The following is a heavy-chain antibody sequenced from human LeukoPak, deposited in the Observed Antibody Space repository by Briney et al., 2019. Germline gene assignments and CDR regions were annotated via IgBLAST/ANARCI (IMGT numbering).Heavy chain of an antibody. Sequence: SETLSLTCAVSGGSISGWYWSWIRQPPGKGLEWIGHIYDSGTTNYNPSLKSRVTISVDTSKNQFSLKLSSVTAADTAVYYCARAYGDHQYYFDYWGQGTLVTVSS. CDR2: IYDSGTT. J-gene: IGHJ4*02. V-gene: IGHV4-59*01. CDR1: GGSISGWY. CDR3: ARAYGDHQYYFDY. D-gene: IGHD4-17*01.